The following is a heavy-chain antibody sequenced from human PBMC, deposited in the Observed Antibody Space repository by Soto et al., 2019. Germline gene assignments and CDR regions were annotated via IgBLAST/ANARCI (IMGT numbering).Heavy chain of an antibody. Sequence: QVQLQQWGAGLLKPSETLSLTCAVYGGSFSGYCWSWIRQPPGKGLEWIGEINHSGSTNYNPSLKNHATISVDTSKIHSSLTLSSVTAAVTAVYYCARGRELLLAYYYYYGMDVWGQGTTVTVSS. CDR1: GGSFSGYC. CDR3: ARGRELLLAYYYYYGMDV. V-gene: IGHV4-34*01. J-gene: IGHJ6*02. D-gene: IGHD3-10*01. CDR2: INHSGST.